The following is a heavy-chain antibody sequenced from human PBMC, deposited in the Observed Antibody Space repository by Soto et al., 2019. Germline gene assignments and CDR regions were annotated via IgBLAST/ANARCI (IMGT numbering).Heavy chain of an antibody. CDR2: ISNDGSNK. J-gene: IGHJ4*02. Sequence: VQVVDSGGGVVQPGRSLRLSCTASGFTFSNYGMHWVRQAPGKGLEWVAIISNDGSNKHYRDSVKGRFTLSRDNSKNTLYLQMNSLRPEDTAVYYCAKPGAATSGDWGYFDYWGQGTLVTVSS. CDR3: AKPGAATSGDWGYFDY. CDR1: GFTFSNYG. V-gene: IGHV3-30*18. D-gene: IGHD7-27*01.